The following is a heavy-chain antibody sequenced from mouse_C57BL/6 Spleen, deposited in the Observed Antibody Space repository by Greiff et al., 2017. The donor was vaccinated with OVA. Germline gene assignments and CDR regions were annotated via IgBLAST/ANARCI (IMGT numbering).Heavy chain of an antibody. CDR2: IDPETGGT. V-gene: IGHV1-15*01. J-gene: IGHJ2*01. CDR1: GYTFTDYE. Sequence: VQLQQSGAELVRPGASVTLSCKASGYTFTDYEMHWVKQTPVHGLEWIGAIDPETGGTAYNQKFKGKAILTADKSSSTAYMELRSLTSEDSAVYYCTRIFFENYFDDWGQGTTLTVSS. CDR3: TRIFFENYFDD.